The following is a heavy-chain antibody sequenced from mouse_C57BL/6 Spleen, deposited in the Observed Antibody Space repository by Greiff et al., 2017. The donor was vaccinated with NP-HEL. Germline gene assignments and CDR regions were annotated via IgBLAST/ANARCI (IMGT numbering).Heavy chain of an antibody. D-gene: IGHD1-1*01. V-gene: IGHV5-17*01. Sequence: EVQLVESGGGLVKPGGSLKLSCAASGFTFSDYGMHWVRQAPEKGLEWVAYISSDSSTIYYADTVKGRFTISIDNAKNTLFLHMTSLRSEDTAMSYCASLLITTVVAMDYWGQGTSVTVSS. CDR1: GFTFSDYG. CDR2: ISSDSSTI. J-gene: IGHJ4*01. CDR3: ASLLITTVVAMDY.